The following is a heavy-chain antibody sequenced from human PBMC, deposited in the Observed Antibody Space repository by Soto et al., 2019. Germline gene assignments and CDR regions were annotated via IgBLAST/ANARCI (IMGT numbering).Heavy chain of an antibody. D-gene: IGHD3-3*01. V-gene: IGHV4-39*01. CDR2: IYSSGST. CDR1: GGSISSTTYY. CDR3: GRSLRQGRCLEYLPPPNFDY. J-gene: IGHJ4*02. Sequence: ETLSLTCTVSGGSISSTTYYWGWVRQPPGNGLEWIGSIYSSGSTYYNPSLKSRVTISVDTSKNQFSLKLSSVTAADTAVYYCGRSLRQGRCLEYLPPPNFDYWGQGTQVTVSS.